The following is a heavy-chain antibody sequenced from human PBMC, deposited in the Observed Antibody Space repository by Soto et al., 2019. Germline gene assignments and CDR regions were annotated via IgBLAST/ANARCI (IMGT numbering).Heavy chain of an antibody. V-gene: IGHV3-30-3*01. Sequence: GGSLRLSCAASGFTFSSYAMHWVRQAPGKGLEWVAVISYDGSNKYYADSVKGRFTISRDNSKNTLYLQMNSLRAEDKAVYYCAREGGYNWNYVPSYYYYGIHVWGQGAPVTVYS. D-gene: IGHD1-7*01. CDR2: ISYDGSNK. CDR3: AREGGYNWNYVPSYYYYGIHV. CDR1: GFTFSSYA. J-gene: IGHJ6*02.